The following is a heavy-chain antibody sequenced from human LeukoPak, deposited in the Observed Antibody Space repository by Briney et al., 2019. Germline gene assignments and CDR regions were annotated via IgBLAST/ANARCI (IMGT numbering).Heavy chain of an antibody. D-gene: IGHD1-26*01. V-gene: IGHV5-51*01. Sequence: GEPLKISCRASGYSFPMYWIGWVRQMPGRGLEWMGIIYPGDSDTRYSPSFQGQVTISVDESINSVYLQWSSLQASDTAIYYCARQDSGSYFQYSDYWGQGTQVTVSS. CDR2: IYPGDSDT. J-gene: IGHJ4*02. CDR1: GYSFPMYW. CDR3: ARQDSGSYFQYSDY.